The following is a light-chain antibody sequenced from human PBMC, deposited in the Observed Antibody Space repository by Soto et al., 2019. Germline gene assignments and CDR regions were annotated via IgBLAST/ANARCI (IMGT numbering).Light chain of an antibody. Sequence: QSVLTQPTSVSGAPGQRVTISCTGSSSNIGAGYDVHWYQQLPGTAPKLLIYGNSNRPSGVPDRFSGSKSGTSASLAITGLQAEDEADYYCQSHDSSLSGWVFGGGTKVTVL. CDR3: QSHDSSLSGWV. J-gene: IGLJ3*02. CDR1: SSNIGAGYD. V-gene: IGLV1-40*01. CDR2: GNS.